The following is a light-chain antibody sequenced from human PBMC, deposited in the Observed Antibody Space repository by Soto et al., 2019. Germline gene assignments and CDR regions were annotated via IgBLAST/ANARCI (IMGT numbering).Light chain of an antibody. V-gene: IGKV1-5*03. Sequence: DIQMTQSPSTLSASLGDSVTITCRASQSVSSWLAWYQQKPGTAPKLLVYKASTLESGVPSRFSGSGSGTEFTLTISSLQPDDFATYYCQQYETYSTFGQGTKLEI. CDR3: QQYETYST. J-gene: IGKJ2*01. CDR2: KAS. CDR1: QSVSSW.